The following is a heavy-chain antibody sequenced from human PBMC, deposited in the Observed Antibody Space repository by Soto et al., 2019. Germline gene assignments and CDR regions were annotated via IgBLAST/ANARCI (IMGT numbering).Heavy chain of an antibody. D-gene: IGHD4-4*01. V-gene: IGHV3-7*03. J-gene: IGHJ5*02. Sequence: EIQLMLSGGGLVRPGGSLRLSCAASGFSFSSYWMSWVRQAPGKGPEWVANIKEDGGEQHYVDSVKGRFTISRDNTENSLFLQMNNLRAEDSAIYYCAITTSTVSYWFDPWGPGTQVTVSS. CDR2: IKEDGGEQ. CDR3: AITTSTVSYWFDP. CDR1: GFSFSSYW.